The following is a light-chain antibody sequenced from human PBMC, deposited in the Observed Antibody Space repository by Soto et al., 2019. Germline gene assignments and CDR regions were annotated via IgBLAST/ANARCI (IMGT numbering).Light chain of an antibody. CDR1: SSDVGGYNY. V-gene: IGLV2-14*01. J-gene: IGLJ2*01. Sequence: QSALTQPASVSGSPGQSITISCTGSSSDVGGYNYVSWYQQHPGKAPKLMIYEVSNRPSGVSNRFSGSKSGNTASLTISGLQAEDEADYYCSSYTRNTLVVFGGGTKLTVL. CDR2: EVS. CDR3: SSYTRNTLVV.